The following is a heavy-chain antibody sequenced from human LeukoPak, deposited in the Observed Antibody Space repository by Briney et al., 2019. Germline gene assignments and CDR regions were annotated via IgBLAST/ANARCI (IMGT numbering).Heavy chain of an antibody. CDR3: ARAPAPLLD. J-gene: IGHJ4*02. CDR1: GFTFSSYW. V-gene: IGHV3-7*01. Sequence: GGSLRLSCAASGFTFSSYWMSWVRQAPGKGLAWVAYIKQDVTEKYYLDVVKGRFSISRDNAKNSLYLQMNSLRAEDTAVYYCARAPAPLLDWGQGTLVTVSS. CDR2: IKQDVTEK. D-gene: IGHD3-10*01.